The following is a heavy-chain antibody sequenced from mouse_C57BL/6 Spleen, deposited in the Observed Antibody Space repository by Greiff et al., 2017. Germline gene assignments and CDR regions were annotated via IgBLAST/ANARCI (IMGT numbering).Heavy chain of an antibody. CDR2: INPYNGGT. CDR1: GYTFTDYY. CDR3: ARGREDYAMDY. V-gene: IGHV1-19*01. J-gene: IGHJ4*01. Sequence: EVQLQQSGPVLVKPGASVKMSCKASGYTFTDYYMNWVKQSHGKSLEWIGVINPYNGGTSYNQKFKGKATLTVDKSSSTAYMELNSLTSEDSAVYYCARGREDYAMDYWGQGTSVTVSS.